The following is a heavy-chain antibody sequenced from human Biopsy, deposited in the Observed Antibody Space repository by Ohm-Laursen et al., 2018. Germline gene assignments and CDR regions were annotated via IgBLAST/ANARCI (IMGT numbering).Heavy chain of an antibody. Sequence: SLRLSCTAFGFTFHTYAMNRVRQAPGKGLEWVAHIDVSDYNTYYADSVRGRFTISRDNSKQMVHLEINSLTADDTAVYYCVKQWGGYNFDSWGQGTLVTVSS. V-gene: IGHV3-23*01. D-gene: IGHD1-14*01. CDR3: VKQWGGYNFDS. CDR2: IDVSDYNT. CDR1: GFTFHTYA. J-gene: IGHJ5*01.